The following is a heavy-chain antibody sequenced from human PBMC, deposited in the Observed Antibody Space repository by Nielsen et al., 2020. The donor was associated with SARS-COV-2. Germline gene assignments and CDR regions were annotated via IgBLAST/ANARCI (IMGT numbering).Heavy chain of an antibody. CDR1: GHTFSTNY. CDR2: IDPSGGST. D-gene: IGHD1-26*01. CDR3: ARGAGGTLVPGSLLWFDP. J-gene: IGHJ5*02. V-gene: IGHV1-46*01. Sequence: ASVKVSCKASGHTFSTNYIHWVRQAPGQGLEWMGIIDPSGGSTTYAQKFQGRVTMTTDTSTRTVNMELSSLRSDDTAVYFCARGAGGTLVPGSLLWFDPWGQGTQVTVSS.